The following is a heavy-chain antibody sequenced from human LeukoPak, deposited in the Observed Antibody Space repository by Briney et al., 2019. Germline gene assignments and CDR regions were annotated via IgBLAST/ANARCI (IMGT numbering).Heavy chain of an antibody. CDR1: GFTFDDYG. J-gene: IGHJ4*02. V-gene: IGHV3-48*01. CDR2: ISSSSSTI. D-gene: IGHD3/OR15-3a*01. Sequence: GGSLRLSCAASGFTFDDYGMSWVRQAPGKGLEWVSYISSSSSTIYYADSVKGRFTISRDNAKNTLYLQMNSLRAEDTAVYYCARGSEYRYDFTGRGRTKSRLDYWDQGTLVTVSS. CDR3: ARGSEYRYDFTGRGRTKSRLDY.